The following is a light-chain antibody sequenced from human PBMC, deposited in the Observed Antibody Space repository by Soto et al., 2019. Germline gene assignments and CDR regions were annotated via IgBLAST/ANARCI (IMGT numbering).Light chain of an antibody. J-gene: IGKJ1*01. CDR2: AAS. CDR3: QQSYSTLWT. V-gene: IGKV1-39*01. CDR1: QTISGY. Sequence: DIQMTQSPSSLSSSFGDRVTIACRASQTISGYLNWYQHKPGEAPKLLIYAASSLQGGVPSRFSGSGSGTHFTLTISSLQNEDSATYYCQQSYSTLWTFGQGTKVDIK.